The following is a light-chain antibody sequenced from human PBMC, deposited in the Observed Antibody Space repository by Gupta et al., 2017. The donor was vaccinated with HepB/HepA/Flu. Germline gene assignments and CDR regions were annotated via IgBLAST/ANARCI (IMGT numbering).Light chain of an antibody. CDR1: QGISNY. CDR3: QKDYSAPFT. Sequence: DIQMTQSPSSLSASVGDRVTITCRASQGISNYLAWYQQKPGKVPKLLIYAASTVQSGIPSRFSGSGSGTXFTLTIXSLQPEDVATYYCQKDYSAPFTFGXGTKVDIK. J-gene: IGKJ3*01. CDR2: AAS. V-gene: IGKV1-27*01.